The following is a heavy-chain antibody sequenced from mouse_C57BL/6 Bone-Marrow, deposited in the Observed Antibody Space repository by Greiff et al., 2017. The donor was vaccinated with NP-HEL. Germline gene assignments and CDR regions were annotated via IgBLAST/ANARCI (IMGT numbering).Heavy chain of an antibody. CDR3: ARKDWGY. CDR1: GFTFSDYR. Sequence: EVMLVESGGGLVKPGGSLKLSCAASGFTFSDYRMHWVRQAPEKGLEWVAYISSGSSTIYYADTVKGRFTISRDNAKNTLFLQMTSLRSEDTAMYYCARKDWGYWGQGTTLTVSS. CDR2: ISSGSSTI. J-gene: IGHJ2*01. V-gene: IGHV5-17*01.